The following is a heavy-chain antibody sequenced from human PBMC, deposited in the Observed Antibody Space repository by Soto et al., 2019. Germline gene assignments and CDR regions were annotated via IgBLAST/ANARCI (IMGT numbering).Heavy chain of an antibody. CDR1: GFTFSDYS. D-gene: IGHD2-2*01. Sequence: PGGSLRLSCTASGFTFSDYSMNWVRHAPGKGLEWVSYISSSGTIHYADSVKGRFTISRDNAKSSLFLHMNSLRAEDTAVYSCARARTEGSTSCFATDVWGKGTTVTVSS. CDR3: ARARTEGSTSCFATDV. J-gene: IGHJ6*04. V-gene: IGHV3-48*01. CDR2: ISSSGTI.